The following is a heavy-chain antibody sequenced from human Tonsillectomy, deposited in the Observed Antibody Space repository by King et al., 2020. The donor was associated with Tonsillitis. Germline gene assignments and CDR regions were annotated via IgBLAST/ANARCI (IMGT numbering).Heavy chain of an antibody. CDR3: ARGSTSWDGWFDP. V-gene: IGHV4-59*01. D-gene: IGHD2-2*01. CDR1: GGSISSYY. CDR2: ISYGGST. Sequence: QLQESGPGLVKPSETLSLTCTVSGGSISSYYWSWIRQPPGKGLEWIGFISYGGSTNYNPSLKSRVTISLDTSKNQFSLKLSSVTAADTAVYYCARGSTSWDGWFDPWGQGTLVTVSS. J-gene: IGHJ5*02.